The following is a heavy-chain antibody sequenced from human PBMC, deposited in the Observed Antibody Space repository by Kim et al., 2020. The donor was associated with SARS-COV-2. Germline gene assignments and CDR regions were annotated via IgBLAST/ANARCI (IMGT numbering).Heavy chain of an antibody. V-gene: IGHV1-8*01. Sequence: ASVKVSCKASGYTFTSYDINWVRQATGQGLEWMGWMNPNSGNTGYAQKFQGRVTMTRNTSISTAYMELSSLRSEDTAVYYCASFGGTNYYGSGSYIDYWGQGTLVTVSS. CDR1: GYTFTSYD. CDR2: MNPNSGNT. J-gene: IGHJ4*02. CDR3: ASFGGTNYYGSGSYIDY. D-gene: IGHD3-10*01.